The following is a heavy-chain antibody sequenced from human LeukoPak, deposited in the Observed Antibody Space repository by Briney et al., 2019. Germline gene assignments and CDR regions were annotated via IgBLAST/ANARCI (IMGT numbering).Heavy chain of an antibody. CDR1: GFTFSDDY. V-gene: IGHV3-11*04. CDR2: ISGSGSSI. Sequence: GGSLRLSCAASGFTFSDDYMSWIRQAPGKGLEWVSYISGSGSSIYYGDSVKGRFTISRDNAKNSLYLQMNSLRADDTAMYYCARLKYTSSWHYFFDDWGQGTLVTVSS. CDR3: ARLKYTSSWHYFFDD. D-gene: IGHD6-13*01. J-gene: IGHJ4*02.